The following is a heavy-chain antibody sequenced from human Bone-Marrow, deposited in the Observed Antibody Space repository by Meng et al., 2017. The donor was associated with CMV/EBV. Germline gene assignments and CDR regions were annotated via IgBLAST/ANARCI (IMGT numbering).Heavy chain of an antibody. CDR3: ARSNKDIVVVPAATGLDY. Sequence: GSLRLSCTVSGYSISSGYYWGWIRQPPGKGLEWIGSIYHSGSTYYNPSLKSRVTISVDTSKNQFSLKLSSVTAADTAVYYCARSNKDIVVVPAATGLDYWGQGTLVTVSS. V-gene: IGHV4-38-2*02. CDR2: IYHSGST. CDR1: GYSISSGYY. J-gene: IGHJ4*02. D-gene: IGHD2-2*01.